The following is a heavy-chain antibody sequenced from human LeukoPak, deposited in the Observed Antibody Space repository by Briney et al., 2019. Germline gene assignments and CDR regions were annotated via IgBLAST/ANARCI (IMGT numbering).Heavy chain of an antibody. V-gene: IGHV4-61*01. CDR1: GYSISSGYY. D-gene: IGHD1-26*01. CDR2: IYYTGST. Sequence: SETLSLTCTVSGYSISSGYYWGWIRQPPGKGLEWIGYIYYTGSTSYNPSLKSRVTMSLDASKNQFSLELNSVTPADTAVYYCARGGNYWPQWWFDPWGRGTLVSVSS. CDR3: ARGGNYWPQWWFDP. J-gene: IGHJ5*02.